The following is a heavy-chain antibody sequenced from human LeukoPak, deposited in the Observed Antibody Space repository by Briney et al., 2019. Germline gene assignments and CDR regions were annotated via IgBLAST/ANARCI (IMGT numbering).Heavy chain of an antibody. CDR3: ARDHSGYSSSWYVYYFDY. CDR2: INSDGSST. J-gene: IGHJ4*02. V-gene: IGHV3-74*01. Sequence: GGSLRLSCAASGFTFSSYWMHWVRQAPGKGLVWVSRINSDGSSTSYADSVKGRFTISRDNAKNTLYLQMNSLRAEDTAVYYCARDHSGYSSSWYVYYFDYWGQGTLVTVSS. D-gene: IGHD6-13*01. CDR1: GFTFSSYW.